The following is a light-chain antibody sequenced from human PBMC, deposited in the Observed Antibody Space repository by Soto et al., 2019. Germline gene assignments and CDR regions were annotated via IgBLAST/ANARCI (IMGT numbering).Light chain of an antibody. J-gene: IGLJ1*01. CDR3: FSYARSNNYV. Sequence: QAVLTQPPSASGSPGQSVTISCTGTSSDVGGYNYVSWYQQYPGKAPKLMIYEVSKRPSGVPDRFSGSKSGNTASLTVSGLQAEDEAAYYCFSYARSNNYVFGTGTKLTVL. CDR1: SSDVGGYNY. V-gene: IGLV2-8*01. CDR2: EVS.